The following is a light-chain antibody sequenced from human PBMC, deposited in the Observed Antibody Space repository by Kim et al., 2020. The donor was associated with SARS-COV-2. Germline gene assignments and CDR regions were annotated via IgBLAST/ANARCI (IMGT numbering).Light chain of an antibody. CDR3: QQYGSSPPVYT. V-gene: IGKV3-20*01. CDR1: QSVSSSY. CDR2: GAS. Sequence: EIVLTQSPDTLSLSPGERATLSCRASQSVSSSYLAWYQQKPGQAPRLVIYGASSRATGIPDRFSGSGSGTDFTLTISRLEPEDFAVYYCQQYGSSPPVYTFGQGTKLEI. J-gene: IGKJ2*01.